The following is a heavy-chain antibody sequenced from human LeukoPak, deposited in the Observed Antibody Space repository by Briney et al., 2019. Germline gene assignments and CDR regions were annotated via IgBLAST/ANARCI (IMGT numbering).Heavy chain of an antibody. CDR1: GFTFSSYA. CDR3: ARAVLRSLFGP. V-gene: IGHV3-30-3*01. CDR2: ISYDGSNK. J-gene: IGHJ5*02. D-gene: IGHD3-3*01. Sequence: PGGSLRLSCAASGFTFSSYAMHWVRQAPGKGLEWVAVISYDGSNKYYADSVKGRFTISRDNSKNTLYLQMNSLRAEDTAVYYCARAVLRSLFGPWGQGTLVTVSS.